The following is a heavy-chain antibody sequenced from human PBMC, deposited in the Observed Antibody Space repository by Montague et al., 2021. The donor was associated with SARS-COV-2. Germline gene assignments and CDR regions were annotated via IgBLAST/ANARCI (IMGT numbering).Heavy chain of an antibody. CDR1: GGSISGYY. J-gene: IGHJ4*02. V-gene: IGHV4-4*07. Sequence: SETLSLTCTVSGGSISGYYWSWFRQSAGKGLEWIGRIYNSGSASYNPSLKSRVTMSVDTSKNQFSLKLSSVTAADTAVYYCVRDQGRSNYNYPDYWGQGTLVTVSS. D-gene: IGHD4/OR15-4a*01. CDR3: VRDQGRSNYNYPDY. CDR2: IYNSGSA.